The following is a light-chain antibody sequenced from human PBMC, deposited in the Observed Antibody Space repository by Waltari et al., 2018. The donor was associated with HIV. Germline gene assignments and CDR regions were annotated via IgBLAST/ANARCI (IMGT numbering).Light chain of an antibody. V-gene: IGLV3-1*01. CDR2: QDD. J-gene: IGLJ2*01. CDR3: QAWDIREGV. CDR1: RLGDKF. Sequence: SFLLTQPPSVSVSPGQTASIPCSGDRLGDKFVCWFQQKPGQSPKIIVYQDDKRPSGISERFSGSNSGNTATLTISGTQAMDEADYYCQAWDIREGVFGGGTKLTVL.